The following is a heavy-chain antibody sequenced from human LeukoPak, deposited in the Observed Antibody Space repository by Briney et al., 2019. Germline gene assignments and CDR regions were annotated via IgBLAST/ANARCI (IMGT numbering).Heavy chain of an antibody. V-gene: IGHV3-23*01. CDR3: VKDRYCPEVTCFGGGFEY. J-gene: IGHJ4*02. D-gene: IGHD2-8*02. CDR2: ISGRGDSA. Sequence: GGSLRLSCAASGFIFSSYAMHWVRQAPGKGLEWVSGISGRGDSADYADSMKGRFTISRDNSKNTLYLRLNSLRVEDTATYYCVKDRYCPEVTCFGGGFEYWGQGTLVVVSS. CDR1: GFIFSSYA.